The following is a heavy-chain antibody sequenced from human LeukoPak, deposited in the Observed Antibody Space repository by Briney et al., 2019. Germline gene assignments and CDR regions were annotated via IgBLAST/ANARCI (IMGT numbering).Heavy chain of an antibody. CDR2: ISYDGSNK. CDR1: GFIFSSYA. J-gene: IGHJ4*02. Sequence: GGSLRLSCAASGFIFSSYAMHWVRQAPGKGLEWVALISYDGSNKYYADSVKGRFTISRDISKNTLYLQMNSLRAEDTAVYYCARGYCSSISCYVDYWGQGTLVTVSS. D-gene: IGHD2-2*01. V-gene: IGHV3-30*04. CDR3: ARGYCSSISCYVDY.